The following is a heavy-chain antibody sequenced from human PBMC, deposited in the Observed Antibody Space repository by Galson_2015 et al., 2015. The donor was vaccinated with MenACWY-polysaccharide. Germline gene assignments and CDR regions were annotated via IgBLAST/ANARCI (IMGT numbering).Heavy chain of an antibody. J-gene: IGHJ5*02. CDR1: GASISSGSHY. Sequence: TLSLTCAVSGASISSGSHYWSWFRQYPGKNLEWIAYIYYNGRSNYIPSLRSRVSISMDMSKNQFSLNLGSVTAADTAVYFCAGIPATETSYGWFDPWGQGTLVTVSS. V-gene: IGHV4-31*11. CDR2: IYYNGRS. CDR3: AGIPATETSYGWFDP. D-gene: IGHD4-17*01.